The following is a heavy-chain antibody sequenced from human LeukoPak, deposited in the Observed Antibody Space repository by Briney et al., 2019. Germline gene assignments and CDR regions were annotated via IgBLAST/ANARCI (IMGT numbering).Heavy chain of an antibody. CDR1: GYTFTGYY. D-gene: IGHD3-10*01. CDR2: INPNSGGT. J-gene: IGHJ4*02. Sequence: ASVKVSCKAAGYTFTGYYMYWGRHPPGQGLEGKGWINPNSGGTNYAQKFQDRVTMTRDTTISTAYVELGRLRSDHTAVYYCARANGSGSYSTILRFDYWGQGTLVTVSS. CDR3: ARANGSGSYSTILRFDY. V-gene: IGHV1-2*02.